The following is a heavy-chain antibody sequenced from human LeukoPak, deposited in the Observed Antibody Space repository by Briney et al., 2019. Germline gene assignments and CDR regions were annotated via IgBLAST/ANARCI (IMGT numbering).Heavy chain of an antibody. CDR3: ARNIVGPRQVDH. D-gene: IGHD1-26*01. CDR2: ISSSGGST. V-gene: IGHV3-23*01. CDR1: GFTFGSYA. Sequence: PGGSLRLSCTASGFTFGSYAMGWVRQAPGKGLQWVSSISSSGGSTYYADSVKGRFTTSRDNSKNTLHLQMNSLRVEDTAIYYCARNIVGPRQVDHWGQGTLVTVSS. J-gene: IGHJ4*02.